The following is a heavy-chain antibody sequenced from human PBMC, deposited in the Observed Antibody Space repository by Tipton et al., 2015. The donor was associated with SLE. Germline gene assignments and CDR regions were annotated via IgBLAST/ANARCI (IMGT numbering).Heavy chain of an antibody. Sequence: TLSLTCAVSGGSFSTYYWSWIRQSPGRGLEWIGSVYDNGDTYYNPSLKSRVTISLDTSKNQFSLKLSSVTAADTAVYYCARGDLYDYIWGSYRLDAFDIWGQGTMVTVSS. V-gene: IGHV4-34*01. D-gene: IGHD3-16*02. CDR3: ARGDLYDYIWGSYRLDAFDI. CDR1: GGSFSTYY. CDR2: VYDNGDT. J-gene: IGHJ3*02.